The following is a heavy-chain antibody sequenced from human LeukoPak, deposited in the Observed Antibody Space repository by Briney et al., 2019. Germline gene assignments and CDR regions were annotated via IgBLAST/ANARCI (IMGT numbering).Heavy chain of an antibody. J-gene: IGHJ4*02. D-gene: IGHD1-1*01. CDR1: GGSISSYF. Sequence: PSETLSLTCTVSGGSISSYFWSWIRQPPGKELEWIGFIYYSGSTNYNPSLKSRVTISLDTSKNQFSLKLTSVTAADTAVYYCARVDWGTGGYYFDYWGQGTLVTVSS. CDR2: IYYSGST. V-gene: IGHV4-59*08. CDR3: ARVDWGTGGYYFDY.